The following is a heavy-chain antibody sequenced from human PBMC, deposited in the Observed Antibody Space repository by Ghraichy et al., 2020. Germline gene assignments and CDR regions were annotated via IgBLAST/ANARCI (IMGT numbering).Heavy chain of an antibody. CDR1: GFTFSASW. Sequence: GGSLRLSCAASGFTFSASWMHWVRQAPGKGLQWLANIKEDGSMRQYLHFVKGRFTISRDNAKKSLFLEMDSLRVEDTAVYFCASEEVNMPWRWGQGTLVTVSS. CDR2: IKEDGSMR. V-gene: IGHV3-7*01. D-gene: IGHD2-2*01. J-gene: IGHJ4*02. CDR3: ASEEVNMPWR.